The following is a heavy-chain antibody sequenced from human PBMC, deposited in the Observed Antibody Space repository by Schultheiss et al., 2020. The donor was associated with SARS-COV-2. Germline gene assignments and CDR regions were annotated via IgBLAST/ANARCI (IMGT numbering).Heavy chain of an antibody. Sequence: GGSLRLSCAASGFTFSRFGMHWVRQAPGKGLEWVAVIWYDGSNKYYADSVKGRFTISRDNSKNTLYLQMNSLRAEDTAVYYCARGPQGSVGDSYGYVDYWGQGILVTVSS. CDR3: ARGPQGSVGDSYGYVDY. CDR2: IWYDGSNK. V-gene: IGHV3-33*01. J-gene: IGHJ4*02. D-gene: IGHD5-18*01. CDR1: GFTFSRFG.